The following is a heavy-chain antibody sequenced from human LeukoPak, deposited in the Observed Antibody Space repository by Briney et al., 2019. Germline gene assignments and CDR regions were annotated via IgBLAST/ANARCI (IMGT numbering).Heavy chain of an antibody. V-gene: IGHV4-30-2*01. Sequence: PSQTLSLTCTVSGGSISSGGYYWSWIRQPPGKGLEWIGEINHSGSTNYNPSLKSRVTISVDTSKNQFSLKLSSVTAADTAVYYCARAGGDFWSGYYHYFDYWGQGTLVTVSS. D-gene: IGHD3-3*01. J-gene: IGHJ4*02. CDR1: GGSISSGGYY. CDR2: INHSGST. CDR3: ARAGGDFWSGYYHYFDY.